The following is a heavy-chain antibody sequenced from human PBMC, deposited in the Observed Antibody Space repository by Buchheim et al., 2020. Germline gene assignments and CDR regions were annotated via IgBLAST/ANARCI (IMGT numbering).Heavy chain of an antibody. V-gene: IGHV3-74*01. CDR3: AREARRGADV. D-gene: IGHD1-1*01. CDR1: GFTFSSNW. Sequence: EVQLVESGGGLIQPGGSLRLSCAASGFTFSSNWMHWVRQAPGKGLVWVSRLNSEGSSISYADSVKGRLTISRDNAKNTLYLQMNSLRVEDTGVYYCAREARRGADVWGQGTT. J-gene: IGHJ6*02. CDR2: LNSEGSSI.